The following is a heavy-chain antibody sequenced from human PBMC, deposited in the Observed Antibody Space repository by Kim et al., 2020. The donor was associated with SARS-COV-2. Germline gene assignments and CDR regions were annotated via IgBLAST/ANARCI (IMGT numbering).Heavy chain of an antibody. Sequence: GGALRLSCAASGFTFSNAWMSWVRQAPGKGLEWVGRIKSKTDGGTTDYAAPVKGRFTISRDDSKNTLYLQMNSLKTEDTAVYYCTTESHYYDYVWVSYRYCGAIEYQGQGTRDSVPS. CDR2: IKSKTDGGTT. CDR3: TTESHYYDYVWVSYRYCGAIEY. J-gene: IGHJ4*02. CDR1: GFTFSNAW. V-gene: IGHV3-15*01. D-gene: IGHD3-16*02.